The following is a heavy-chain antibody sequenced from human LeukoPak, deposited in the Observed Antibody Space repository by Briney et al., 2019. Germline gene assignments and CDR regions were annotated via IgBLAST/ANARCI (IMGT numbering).Heavy chain of an antibody. J-gene: IGHJ6*03. CDR2: IYYSGST. CDR3: AREGAHSSGYYYPQHAHYYYMDV. CDR1: GASFSSYY. Sequence: SETLSLTCTVSGASFSSYYWSWLRQPPGNGLEWIAYIYYSGSTNYNPSLKSRATISVDTSKNQSSLKLSCVTAADTAVYYCAREGAHSSGYYYPQHAHYYYMDVWGKGTTVTVSS. D-gene: IGHD3-22*01. V-gene: IGHV4-59*01.